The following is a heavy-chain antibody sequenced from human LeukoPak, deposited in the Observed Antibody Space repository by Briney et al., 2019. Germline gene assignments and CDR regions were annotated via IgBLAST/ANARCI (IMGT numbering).Heavy chain of an antibody. Sequence: ASVKVSCKASGYTFTGYYMHWVRQAPGHGLEWMGWINPNNGVTNYAQKFQGRVTMTRDTSISTAYMELSRLRSDDTAVFYCARGAFYYDSSGSPDIWGQGTMVTVSS. D-gene: IGHD3-22*01. CDR3: ARGAFYYDSSGSPDI. V-gene: IGHV1-2*02. J-gene: IGHJ3*02. CDR2: INPNNGVT. CDR1: GYTFTGYY.